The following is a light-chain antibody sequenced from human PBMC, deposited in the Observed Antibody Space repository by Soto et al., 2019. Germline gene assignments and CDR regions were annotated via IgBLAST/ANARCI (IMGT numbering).Light chain of an antibody. CDR1: QSVSSSY. J-gene: IGKJ1*01. CDR2: AAS. CDR3: QHYGSSDT. V-gene: IGKV3-20*01. Sequence: EIVLTQSPCTLSLSPGDRATLSCRASQSVSSSYLAWYQQKPGQAPRLLIYAASSRATGISDRFSGSGSPTYFTLTISILEPEDFAVYSCQHYGSSDTFGQGTNVDIK.